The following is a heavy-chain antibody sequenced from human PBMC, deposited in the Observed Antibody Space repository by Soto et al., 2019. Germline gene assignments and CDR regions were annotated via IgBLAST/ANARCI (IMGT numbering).Heavy chain of an antibody. CDR1: GYSFTSYW. Sequence: GESLKISCKGSGYSFTSYWIGWVRQMPGKGLEWMGIIYPGDSDTRYSPSFQGQVTISADKSISTAYLQWSSLKASDTAMYYCARHKGDSYYYYYMDVWGKGTTVTVSS. V-gene: IGHV5-51*01. CDR2: IYPGDSDT. CDR3: ARHKGDSYYYYYMDV. D-gene: IGHD2-21*02. J-gene: IGHJ6*03.